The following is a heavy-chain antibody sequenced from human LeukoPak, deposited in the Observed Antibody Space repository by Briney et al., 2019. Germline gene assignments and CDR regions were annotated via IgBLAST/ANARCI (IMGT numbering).Heavy chain of an antibody. CDR1: GFTFSSYW. Sequence: GGSLRLSCAASGFTFSSYWMSWVRQAPGKGLEWVANIKKDGSEKYYVDSVKGRFTISRDNAKTSLYLQMNSLRAEDTAVYYCARDRGVRGGAVNWFDPWGQGTLVTVSS. D-gene: IGHD3-10*01. J-gene: IGHJ5*02. CDR3: ARDRGVRGGAVNWFDP. CDR2: IKKDGSEK. V-gene: IGHV3-7*01.